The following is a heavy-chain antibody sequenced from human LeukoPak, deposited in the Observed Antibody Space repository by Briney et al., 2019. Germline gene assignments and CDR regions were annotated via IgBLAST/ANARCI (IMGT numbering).Heavy chain of an antibody. V-gene: IGHV4-30-2*01. Sequence: SSQTLSLTCAVSGGSISSGGYSWSWIRQPPGKGLEWIRYIYHSGSTYYNPSLKSRVTISVDRSKNQFSLKLSSVTAADTAVYYCARAPYNDHFDYWGQGTLVTVSS. CDR1: GGSISSGGYS. CDR3: ARAPYNDHFDY. J-gene: IGHJ4*02. CDR2: IYHSGST. D-gene: IGHD5-24*01.